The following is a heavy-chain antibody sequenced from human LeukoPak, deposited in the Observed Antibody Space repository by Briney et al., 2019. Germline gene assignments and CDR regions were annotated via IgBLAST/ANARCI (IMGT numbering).Heavy chain of an antibody. D-gene: IGHD2-15*01. CDR3: AGVVAATPSYMDV. V-gene: IGHV4-34*01. J-gene: IGHJ6*03. CDR2: INHSGST. CDR1: GGSFSGYY. Sequence: SETLSLTCAVYGGSFSGYYWSWIRQPPGKGLEWIGEINHSGSTNYNPSLKSRVTISVDTSKNQFSLKLSSVTAADTAVCYCAGVVAATPSYMDVWGKGTTVTVSS.